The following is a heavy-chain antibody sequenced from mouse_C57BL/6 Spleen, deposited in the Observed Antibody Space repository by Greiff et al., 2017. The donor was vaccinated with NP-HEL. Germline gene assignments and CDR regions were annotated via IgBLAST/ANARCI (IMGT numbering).Heavy chain of an antibody. D-gene: IGHD2-1*01. CDR3: ASEGIYYGNHGYAMDY. CDR1: GYTFTDYY. V-gene: IGHV1-26*01. Sequence: EVQLQQSGPELVKPGASVKISCKASGYTFTDYYMNWVKQSHGKSLEWIGDINPNNGGTSYNQKFKGKATLTVDKSSSTAYMELRSLTSEDSAVYYCASEGIYYGNHGYAMDYWGQGTSVTVSS. J-gene: IGHJ4*01. CDR2: INPNNGGT.